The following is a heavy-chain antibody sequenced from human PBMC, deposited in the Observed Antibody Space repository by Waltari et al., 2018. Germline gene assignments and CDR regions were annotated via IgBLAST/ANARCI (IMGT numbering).Heavy chain of an antibody. Sequence: QVQLQESGPGLVKPSETLSLTCAVSNFYISDGYYWGWIRQSPGKGLEWIGSIYHSGPNHYNPSLESRVTISVDRSRNQFSLKVTSVSAADTAVYFCARDQRFLESLYPYYYALDAWGRGITVTVSS. CDR1: NFYISDGYY. CDR3: ARDQRFLESLYPYYYALDA. CDR2: IYHSGPN. D-gene: IGHD3-3*01. V-gene: IGHV4-38-2*02. J-gene: IGHJ6*02.